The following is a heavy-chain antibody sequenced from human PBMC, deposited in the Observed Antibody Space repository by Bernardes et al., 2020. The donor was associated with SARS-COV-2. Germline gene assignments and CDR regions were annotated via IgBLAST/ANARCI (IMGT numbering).Heavy chain of an antibody. V-gene: IGHV5-51*01. CDR1: GYNFNTQW. CDR3: ATSPILSGWPFDH. J-gene: IGHJ4*02. Sequence: GESLKISCGGSGYNFNTQWVAWVRQVAGKGLEYMGIIYPCDSETKYGPSFQGRVTISADKSINTVYLQWNRLEASDTAMYYCATSPILSGWPFDHWGQGTLITVSS. CDR2: IYPCDSET. D-gene: IGHD6-19*01.